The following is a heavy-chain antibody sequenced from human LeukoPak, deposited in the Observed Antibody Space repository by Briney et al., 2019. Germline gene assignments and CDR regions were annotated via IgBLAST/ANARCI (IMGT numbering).Heavy chain of an antibody. CDR1: GFTFSSYA. J-gene: IGHJ3*02. D-gene: IGHD2-15*01. Sequence: GGSLRLSCAASGFTFSSYAMSWVRQAPGKGLEWVSAISGSGGSTYYADSVKGRFTISRDNSKNTQSLQMNSLRAEDTAVYYCARRSRENAFDIWGQGTMVTVSS. CDR2: ISGSGGST. CDR3: ARRSRENAFDI. V-gene: IGHV3-23*01.